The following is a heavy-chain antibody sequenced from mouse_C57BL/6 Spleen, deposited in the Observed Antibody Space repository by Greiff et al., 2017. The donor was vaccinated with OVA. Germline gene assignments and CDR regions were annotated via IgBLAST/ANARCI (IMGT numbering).Heavy chain of an antibody. CDR1: GYAFTNYL. V-gene: IGHV1-54*01. Sequence: QVQLKESGAELVRPGTSVKVSCKASGYAFTNYLIEWVKQRPGQGLEWIGVINPGSGGTNYNEKFKGKATLTADKSSSTAYMQLSSLTSEDSAVYFCARGGDYDDYWYFDVWGTGTTVTVSS. J-gene: IGHJ1*03. D-gene: IGHD2-4*01. CDR2: INPGSGGT. CDR3: ARGGDYDDYWYFDV.